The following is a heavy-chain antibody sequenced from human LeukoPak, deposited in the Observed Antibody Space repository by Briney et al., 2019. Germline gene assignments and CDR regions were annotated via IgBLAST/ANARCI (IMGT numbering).Heavy chain of an antibody. J-gene: IGHJ3*02. CDR2: INPNSGGT. CDR3: ARVVGATIPLGAFDI. Sequence: ASVKVSCKASGYTFTGYYMHWVRQAPGQGLEWMGWINPNSGGTNYAQKFQGRVTMTRDTSISTAYMELSRLRSDDTAVYYCARVVGATIPLGAFDIWGQGTMVTVSS. CDR1: GYTFTGYY. D-gene: IGHD1-26*01. V-gene: IGHV1-2*02.